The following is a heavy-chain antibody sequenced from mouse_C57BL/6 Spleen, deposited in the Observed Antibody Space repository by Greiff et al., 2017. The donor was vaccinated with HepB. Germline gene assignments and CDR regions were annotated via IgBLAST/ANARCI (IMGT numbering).Heavy chain of an antibody. CDR1: GFTFSSYA. CDR2: ISDGGSYT. V-gene: IGHV5-4*01. CDR3: ARDRDYVRGYFYY. J-gene: IGHJ2*01. D-gene: IGHD1-1*01. Sequence: EVKLVESGGGLVKPGGSLKLSCAASGFTFSSYAMSWVRQTPEKRLEWVATISDGGSYTYYPDNVKGRFTISRDNAKNNLYLQMSHLKSEDTAMYYCARDRDYVRGYFYYWGQGTTLTVSS.